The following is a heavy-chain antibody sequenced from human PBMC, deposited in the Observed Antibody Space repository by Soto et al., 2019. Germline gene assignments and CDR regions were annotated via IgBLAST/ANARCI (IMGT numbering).Heavy chain of an antibody. CDR2: VYYSGST. CDR1: GGSVSSGSYC. J-gene: IGHJ4*02. CDR3: ARLLYSRSSTPDY. V-gene: IGHV4-61*01. D-gene: IGHD6-6*01. Sequence: SETLSLTCTVSGGSVSSGSYCWSWIRQPPGKGLEWIGYVYYSGSTKYNPSLESRVTISVDTSKNQFSLNLRSVTAADTAVYYCARLLYSRSSTPDYWGQGTLVTVSS.